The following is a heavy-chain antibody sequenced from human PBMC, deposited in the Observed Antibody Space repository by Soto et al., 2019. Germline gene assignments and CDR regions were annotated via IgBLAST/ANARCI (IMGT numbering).Heavy chain of an antibody. D-gene: IGHD5-18*01. CDR3: ARFLQLRPLDY. Sequence: QVQLVQSEGEMKKPGASVKVSCKASGYTFTSFGIGWVRQAPGQGLEYMGWITVYNGNTNYAQKFQGRVTMTADTSTSTVYLELTNLISDDTAVYYCARFLQLRPLDYLGQGTLVTVSS. V-gene: IGHV1-18*04. CDR1: GYTFTSFG. CDR2: ITVYNGNT. J-gene: IGHJ4*02.